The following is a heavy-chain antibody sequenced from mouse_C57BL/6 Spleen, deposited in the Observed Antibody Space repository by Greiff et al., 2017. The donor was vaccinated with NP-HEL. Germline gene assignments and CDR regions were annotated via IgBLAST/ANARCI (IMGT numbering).Heavy chain of an antibody. Sequence: EVQVVESGGGLVKPGGSLKLSCAASGFTFSSYAMSWVRQTPEKRLEWVATISDGGSYTYYPDNVKGRFTISRDNAKNNLYLQMSQLKSEDTAMYYCAREGIYGSSPFAYWGQGTLVTVSA. CDR1: GFTFSSYA. V-gene: IGHV5-4*01. J-gene: IGHJ3*01. CDR2: ISDGGSYT. CDR3: AREGIYGSSPFAY. D-gene: IGHD1-1*01.